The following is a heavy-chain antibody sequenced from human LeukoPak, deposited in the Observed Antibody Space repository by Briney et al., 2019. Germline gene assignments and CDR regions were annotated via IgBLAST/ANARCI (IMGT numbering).Heavy chain of an antibody. J-gene: IGHJ4*02. CDR1: GGSISGSNYY. Sequence: SETLSLSCTVSGGSISGSNYYWGWVRQPPGKGLEWIGRIYTSGSTNYNPSLKSRVTISVDTSKNQFSLKLSSVTAADTAVYYCARENGDYDYWGQGTLVTVSS. D-gene: IGHD4-17*01. CDR3: ARENGDYDY. CDR2: IYTSGST. V-gene: IGHV4-61*02.